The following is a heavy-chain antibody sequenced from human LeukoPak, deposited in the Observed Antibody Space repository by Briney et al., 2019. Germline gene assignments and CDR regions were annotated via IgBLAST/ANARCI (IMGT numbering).Heavy chain of an antibody. D-gene: IGHD2-2*01. J-gene: IGHJ4*02. CDR2: IYTSGST. CDR1: GGSISSYY. CDR3: ARGGEYCSSTSCYYDS. V-gene: IGHV4-4*07. Sequence: PSETLSLTCTVSGGSISSYYWSWIRQPAGKGLELIGRIYTSGSTNYNLSLKSRVTMSVDTSKNQFSLKLSSVTAADTAVYYCARGGEYCSSTSCYYDSWGQGTLVTVSS.